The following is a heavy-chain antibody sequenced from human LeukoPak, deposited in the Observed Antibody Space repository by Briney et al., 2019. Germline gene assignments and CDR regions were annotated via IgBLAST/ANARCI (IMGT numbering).Heavy chain of an antibody. J-gene: IGHJ3*02. CDR1: GYSFSSYW. Sequence: PGESLKISCKGSGYSFSSYWIAWVRQMPGKGLECMGIIYPGDSDTRYSPPFQGQVTISADKSISTAYLQWSSLKASDTAMYYCARPIVRGVSGAFDIWGQGTMVTVSS. D-gene: IGHD3-10*01. V-gene: IGHV5-51*01. CDR2: IYPGDSDT. CDR3: ARPIVRGVSGAFDI.